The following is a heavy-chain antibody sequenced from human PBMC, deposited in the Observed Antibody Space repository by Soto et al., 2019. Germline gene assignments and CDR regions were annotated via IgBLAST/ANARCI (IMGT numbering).Heavy chain of an antibody. CDR2: TYHSGTT. CDR1: GDSINNSHW. J-gene: IGHJ5*02. CDR3: AREVNSSPARGPNWFDP. D-gene: IGHD6-13*01. Sequence: QVQLQESGPGLVQPSGTLSITCAVSGDSINNSHWWSWVRQTPGKGLEWIGETYHSGTTNYNPSLKTRVTISIDKSENQFSLKMNSVTAADTAVYYCAREVNSSPARGPNWFDPWGQGTLVTVSS. V-gene: IGHV4-4*02.